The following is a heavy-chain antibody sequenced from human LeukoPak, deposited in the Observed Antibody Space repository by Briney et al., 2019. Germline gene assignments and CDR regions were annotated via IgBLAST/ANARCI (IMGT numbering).Heavy chain of an antibody. Sequence: GGSLRLSCAASGFTFDDYAMHWVRQAPGKGLEWVSGISWNSGSIGYADSVKGRFTISRDNAKNSLYLQMNSLRAEDTALYYCAKAPIAAAGYYMDVWGKGTTVTVSS. V-gene: IGHV3-9*01. CDR1: GFTFDDYA. J-gene: IGHJ6*03. D-gene: IGHD6-13*01. CDR3: AKAPIAAAGYYMDV. CDR2: ISWNSGSI.